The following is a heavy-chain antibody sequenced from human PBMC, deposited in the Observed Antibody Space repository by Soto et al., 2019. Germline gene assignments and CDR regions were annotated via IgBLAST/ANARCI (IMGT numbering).Heavy chain of an antibody. CDR3: ARGEHCSSTRCYQYFGMDV. CDR2: IKEDGSEK. Sequence: GSLRLSCAASGFTFSTSWMNWVRQAPGKGLEWVANIKEDGSEKYYVDSVKGRFTISRDNAKNSLYLQMNSLRAEDMAVYYCARGEHCSSTRCYQYFGMDVWGQGTTVTVSS. J-gene: IGHJ6*02. D-gene: IGHD2-2*01. V-gene: IGHV3-7*03. CDR1: GFTFSTSW.